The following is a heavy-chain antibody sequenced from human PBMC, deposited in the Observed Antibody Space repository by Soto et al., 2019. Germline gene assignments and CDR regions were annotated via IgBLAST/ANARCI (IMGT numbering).Heavy chain of an antibody. CDR2: IKSRSAGGTT. CDR1: VFTFSNVW. J-gene: IGHJ4*02. CDR3: TTGKDAAGFY. Sequence: PGGALRLSCAASVFTFSNVWMNWFRQAPGKGLEWVGRIKSRSAGGTTDYAAPVKGRFTISRDDSKNTLYLQMNSLTTDDTDVYYCTTGKDAAGFYWGRGNLVTVSS. D-gene: IGHD6-13*01. V-gene: IGHV3-15*07.